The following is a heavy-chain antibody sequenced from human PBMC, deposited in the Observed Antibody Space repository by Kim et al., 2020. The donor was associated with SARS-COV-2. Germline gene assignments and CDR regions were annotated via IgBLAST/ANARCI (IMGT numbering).Heavy chain of an antibody. CDR1: GYTFTSYD. CDR2: MNPNSGNT. V-gene: IGHV1-8*01. CDR3: ARGSMGNEWFDP. Sequence: ASVKVSCKASGYTFTSYDINWVRQATGQGLEWMGWMNPNSGNTGYAQKFQGRVTMTRNTSISTAYMELSSLRSEDTAVYYCARGSMGNEWFDPWGQGTLVTVSS. J-gene: IGHJ5*02. D-gene: IGHD1-1*01.